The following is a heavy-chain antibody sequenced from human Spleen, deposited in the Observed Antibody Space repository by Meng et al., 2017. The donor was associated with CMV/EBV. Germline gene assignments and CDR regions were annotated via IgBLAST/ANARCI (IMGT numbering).Heavy chain of an antibody. J-gene: IGHJ4*02. Sequence: FTFSNYAILWVRQAPGKGLEWVAVISFDGTNKYYADSVKGRFTISRDNSKNTLYLQMHSLRAEDTAVYYCARAPLLPRTVATYYFDYWGQGTLVTVSS. CDR2: ISFDGTNK. V-gene: IGHV3-30*04. D-gene: IGHD4-23*01. CDR3: ARAPLLPRTVATYYFDY. CDR1: FTFSNYA.